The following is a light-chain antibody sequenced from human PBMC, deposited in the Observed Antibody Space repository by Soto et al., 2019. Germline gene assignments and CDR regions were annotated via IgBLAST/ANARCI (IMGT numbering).Light chain of an antibody. Sequence: NVLTMSPATLSLSTGERATLSCRASQSVSSYLAWYQQKPGQAPRLLIYDASNRATGIPARFSGSGSGTDFTLTISSLEPEDFAVYYSQQRGNWPLTFGQGTRLEI. CDR1: QSVSSY. J-gene: IGKJ5*01. CDR2: DAS. CDR3: QQRGNWPLT. V-gene: IGKV3-11*01.